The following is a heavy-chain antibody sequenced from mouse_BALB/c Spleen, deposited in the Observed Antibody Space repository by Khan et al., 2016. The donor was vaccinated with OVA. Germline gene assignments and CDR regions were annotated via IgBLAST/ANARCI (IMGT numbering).Heavy chain of an antibody. Sequence: QVQLKQSGPGLVQPSQSLSTTCTVSGFSLTNYSVHWVRRSPGKGLEWLGVIWSAGSTDYNAAFISRLTIRKDNSRSQVFFKMNSLQPNDTAIYYCARRGYDYGRGALFAYGGQGTLVTVSA. D-gene: IGHD2-4*01. J-gene: IGHJ3*01. V-gene: IGHV2-2*02. CDR1: GFSLTNYS. CDR2: IWSAGST. CDR3: ARRGYDYGRGALFAY.